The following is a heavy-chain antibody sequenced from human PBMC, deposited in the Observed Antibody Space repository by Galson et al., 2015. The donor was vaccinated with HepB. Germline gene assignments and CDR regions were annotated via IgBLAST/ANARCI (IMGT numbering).Heavy chain of an antibody. Sequence: CAISGDSVSSNSAAWNWIRQSPSRGLEWLGRTYYRSKWYNDYAVSVKSRITISPDTSKNQFSLQLNSVTPEDTAVYYCARGPPLWFGEAGGFDYWGQGTLVTVSS. D-gene: IGHD3-10*01. CDR1: GDSVSSNSAA. J-gene: IGHJ4*02. CDR2: TYYRSKWYN. CDR3: ARGPPLWFGEAGGFDY. V-gene: IGHV6-1*01.